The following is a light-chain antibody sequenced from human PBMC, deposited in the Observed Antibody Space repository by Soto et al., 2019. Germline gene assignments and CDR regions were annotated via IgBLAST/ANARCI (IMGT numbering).Light chain of an antibody. CDR2: EDN. CDR1: SGSIASNY. J-gene: IGLJ2*01. CDR3: QSYHSGNVV. V-gene: IGLV6-57*04. Sequence: VTQPPSVSATPGQKVTISCTRSSGSIASNYVQWYQQRPGSAPTPVIYEDNERPSGVPDRFSGSIDSSSNSASLTISGLKTDDEADYYCQSYHSGNVVFGGGTKLTVL.